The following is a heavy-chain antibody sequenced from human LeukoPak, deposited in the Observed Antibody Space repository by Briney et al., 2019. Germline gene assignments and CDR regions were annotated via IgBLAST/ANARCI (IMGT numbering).Heavy chain of an antibody. J-gene: IGHJ6*03. CDR3: AKDPGTMVRGSRGGYEGNYSYMDV. Sequence: PSETLSLTCTVSGVSISSYYWSWIRQPPGKRLEWIGNIYHSGSTYYNPSLKSRVTISVDTSKNQFSLRLSSVTAADTAVYYCAKDPGTMVRGSRGGYEGNYSYMDVWGKGTTVTISS. CDR1: GVSISSYY. V-gene: IGHV4-59*04. CDR2: IYHSGST. D-gene: IGHD3-10*01.